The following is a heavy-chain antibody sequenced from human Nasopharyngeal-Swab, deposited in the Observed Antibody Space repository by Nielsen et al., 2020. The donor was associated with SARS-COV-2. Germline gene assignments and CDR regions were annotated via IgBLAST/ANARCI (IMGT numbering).Heavy chain of an antibody. D-gene: IGHD6-19*01. CDR3: ARELVGPQIAVAGTIDY. CDR1: GYTFTSYA. V-gene: IGHV7-4-1*02. Sequence: ASVKVSCKASGYTFTSYAMNWVRQAPGQGLEWMGWINTNTGNPTYAQGFTGRFVFSLDTSVSTAYLQISSLNAEDTAVYYCARELVGPQIAVAGTIDYWGQGTPVTVSS. J-gene: IGHJ4*02. CDR2: INTNTGNP.